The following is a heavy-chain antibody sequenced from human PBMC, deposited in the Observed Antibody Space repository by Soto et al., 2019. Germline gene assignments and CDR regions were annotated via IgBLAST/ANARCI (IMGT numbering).Heavy chain of an antibody. J-gene: IGHJ3*02. Sequence: GGSLRLSCAASGFTFSSYAMSWVRQAPGKGLEWVSAISGSGGSTYYADSVKGRFTISRDNSKNTLYLQMNSLRAEDTAVYYCAKDWLRAYYDSSGYSAFPDAFDIWGQGTMVTVSS. CDR1: GFTFSSYA. CDR3: AKDWLRAYYDSSGYSAFPDAFDI. CDR2: ISGSGGST. D-gene: IGHD3-22*01. V-gene: IGHV3-23*01.